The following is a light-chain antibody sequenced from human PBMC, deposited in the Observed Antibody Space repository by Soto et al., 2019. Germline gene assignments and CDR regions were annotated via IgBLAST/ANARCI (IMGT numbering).Light chain of an antibody. CDR3: QKCGIAPFS. CDR2: AAS. V-gene: IGKV1-27*01. Sequence: DIQTTQSQSSLSASVGDIFTITCSASQGIRNYLAWYQQKPWKVPKLLTYAASTLQSGVPSRFSGSGSGTDFTLTISSLQPEDVATYYCQKCGIAPFSFGGGTKVDIK. CDR1: QGIRNY. J-gene: IGKJ4*01.